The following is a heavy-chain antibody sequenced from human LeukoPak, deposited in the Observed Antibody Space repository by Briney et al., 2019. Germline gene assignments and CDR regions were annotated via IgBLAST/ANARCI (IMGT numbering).Heavy chain of an antibody. V-gene: IGHV3-7*03. CDR1: GFTFSNFW. CDR3: ITPLPYSAQ. J-gene: IGHJ4*02. D-gene: IGHD2-21*01. CDR2: IKVDGSEK. Sequence: GGSLRLSCVASGFTFSNFWMSWVRQAPGKGLEWVANIKVDGSEKYYADSVKGRFTISRDNAENSLYLQMNSLRAEDTAVYYCITPLPYSAQGGQGTLVTVSS.